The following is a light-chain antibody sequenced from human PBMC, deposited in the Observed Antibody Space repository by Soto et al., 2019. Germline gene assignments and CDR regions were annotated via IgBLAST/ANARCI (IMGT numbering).Light chain of an antibody. Sequence: EIVLTQSPGTLSLSPGERATLSCRASQSVSSSYLAWYQQKPGQAHRLLIYGASSRATGIPDRFSGSGSGTDFTLTISRLEPEDFAVYYCQHYGSSRTFGQGTKVEIK. CDR3: QHYGSSRT. CDR2: GAS. CDR1: QSVSSSY. V-gene: IGKV3-20*01. J-gene: IGKJ1*01.